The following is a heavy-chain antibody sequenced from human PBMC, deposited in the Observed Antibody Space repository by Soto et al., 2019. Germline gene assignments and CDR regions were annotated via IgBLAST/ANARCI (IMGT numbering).Heavy chain of an antibody. V-gene: IGHV4-31*03. D-gene: IGHD3-22*01. J-gene: IGHJ4*02. Sequence: QVQLQESGPGLVKPSQTLSLTCTVSGGSISSGGYYWSWIRQHPGKGLEWIGYIYYSGSTYYNPSLKSRVTISVDTSKNQFSLKLSSVTAADTAVYYCARILYDSSGYYYLFDYWGQGTLVTVSS. CDR1: GGSISSGGYY. CDR3: ARILYDSSGYYYLFDY. CDR2: IYYSGST.